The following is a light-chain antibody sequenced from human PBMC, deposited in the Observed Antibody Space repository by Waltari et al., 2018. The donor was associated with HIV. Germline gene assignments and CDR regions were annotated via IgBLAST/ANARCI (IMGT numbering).Light chain of an antibody. J-gene: IGKJ4*01. CDR3: QQYNNWPPLT. V-gene: IGKV3-15*01. Sequence: EIVMTQSPATLSVSPGERATLSCRASQSVNSNLAWYQQKPGQAPRLLSSGASTRATGIPARFSGSGSGTEFTLTISSLQSKDFAVYYCQQYNNWPPLTFGGGTKVEI. CDR1: QSVNSN. CDR2: GAS.